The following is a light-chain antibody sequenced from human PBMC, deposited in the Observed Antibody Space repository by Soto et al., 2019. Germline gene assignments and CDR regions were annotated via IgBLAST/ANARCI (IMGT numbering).Light chain of an antibody. CDR2: LGS. CDR1: QSLLSSTGYNY. J-gene: IGKJ1*01. CDR3: MQALRAPPT. V-gene: IGKV2-28*01. Sequence: DIVMTQSPLSLPVTPGDPASISCRSSQSLLSSTGYNYLDWYLQKPGQSPQLLIYLGSNRASGVPDRFSGSGSGTDFTLEISRVEAEDVGIYHCMQALRAPPTFGQGTKVEI.